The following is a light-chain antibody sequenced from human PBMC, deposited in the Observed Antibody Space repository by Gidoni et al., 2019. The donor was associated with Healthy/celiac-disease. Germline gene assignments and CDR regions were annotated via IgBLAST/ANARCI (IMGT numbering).Light chain of an antibody. V-gene: IGKV1-39*01. Sequence: DIQMTQSPSSLSASVGDRVTITCRASQSISSYLNWYQQKPGKAPKRLIYAASSLQSGVPSRFSGSRSGTDFTLTISSLQPEDFATYYCQQSYSTLLFGQGTKLEIK. CDR2: AAS. J-gene: IGKJ2*01. CDR1: QSISSY. CDR3: QQSYSTLL.